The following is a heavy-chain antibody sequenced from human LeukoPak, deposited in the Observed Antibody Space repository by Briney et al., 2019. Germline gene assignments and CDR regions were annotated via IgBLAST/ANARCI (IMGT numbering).Heavy chain of an antibody. Sequence: PGGSLRLSCAASGFTFSSYDMHWVRQATGKGLEWVSAIDTNGDTYYPGSVKGRFTISRDNAKKSFYLQMSSLRAGDTAVYYCARGIATRDYFDCWGQGTLVTVSS. D-gene: IGHD1-26*01. V-gene: IGHV3-13*04. CDR2: IDTNGDT. CDR1: GFTFSSYD. CDR3: ARGIATRDYFDC. J-gene: IGHJ4*02.